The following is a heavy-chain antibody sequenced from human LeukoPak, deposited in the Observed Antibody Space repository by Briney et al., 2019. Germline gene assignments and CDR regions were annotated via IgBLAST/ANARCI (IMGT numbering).Heavy chain of an antibody. V-gene: IGHV3-23*01. CDR1: GFTFSSYA. J-gene: IGHJ5*02. Sequence: GGSLRLSCAASGFTFSSYAMSWVRQAPGKGLEWVSAISGSGGSTYYADSVKGWFTISRDNSKNTLYLQMNSLRAEDTAVYYCAKYGSSWYLLDPWGQGTLVTVSS. CDR2: ISGSGGST. CDR3: AKYGSSWYLLDP. D-gene: IGHD6-13*01.